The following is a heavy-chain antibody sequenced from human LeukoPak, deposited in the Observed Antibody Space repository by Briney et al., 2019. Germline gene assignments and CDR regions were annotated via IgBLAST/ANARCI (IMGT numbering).Heavy chain of an antibody. Sequence: SETLSLTCTVSGGSISSRSYFWVWIRQPPGKGLEWIASIYFGGNTYYNPSLRSRVTISMDTSKNHFSLQLSSVTAADTAVYYCARDFFGGSGSGINWFDPWGQGTLVTVSS. J-gene: IGHJ5*02. CDR3: ARDFFGGSGSGINWFDP. V-gene: IGHV4-39*07. CDR1: GGSISSRSYF. CDR2: IYFGGNT. D-gene: IGHD3-10*01.